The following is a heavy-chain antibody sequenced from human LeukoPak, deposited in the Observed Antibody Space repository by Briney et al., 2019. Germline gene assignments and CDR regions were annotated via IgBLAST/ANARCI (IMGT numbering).Heavy chain of an antibody. Sequence: GGSLGLSCAASGFTFSSYGMHWVRQAPGKGLEWVTFIRYDGSSKYSADSVKGRFTISRDNSKNTLYLQMNSLRAEDTAVYYCAKDGMWADSSGYYYDYWGQGTLVTVSS. CDR3: AKDGMWADSSGYYYDY. D-gene: IGHD3-22*01. CDR1: GFTFSSYG. CDR2: IRYDGSSK. V-gene: IGHV3-30*02. J-gene: IGHJ4*02.